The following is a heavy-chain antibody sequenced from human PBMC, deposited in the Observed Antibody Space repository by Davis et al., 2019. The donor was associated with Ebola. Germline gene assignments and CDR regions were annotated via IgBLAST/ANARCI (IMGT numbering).Heavy chain of an antibody. V-gene: IGHV4-38-2*02. J-gene: IGHJ6*03. Sequence: PSETLSLTCTVSGYSISSGYYWGWIRQPPGKGLEWIGSIYHSGSTYCNPSLKSRVTISVDTSKNQFSLKLSSVTAADTAVYYCAREKYSGSYYYYYYYMDVWGKGTTVTVSS. CDR3: AREKYSGSYYYYYYYMDV. CDR2: IYHSGST. CDR1: GYSISSGYY. D-gene: IGHD1-26*01.